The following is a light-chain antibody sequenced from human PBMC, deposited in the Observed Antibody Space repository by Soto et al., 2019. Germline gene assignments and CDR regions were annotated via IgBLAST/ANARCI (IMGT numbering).Light chain of an antibody. V-gene: IGKV1-33*01. CDR3: QQYDNLLLR. Sequence: DIQMTQSPSSLSASLGDSVTITCQASHDISNYLNWYQHKPGKAPKLLIYDASNLEAGVPSRFSGSGSGTDFVFTISSLQPEDIATYYCQQYDNLLLRFGGGTKVEIK. CDR1: HDISNY. J-gene: IGKJ4*02. CDR2: DAS.